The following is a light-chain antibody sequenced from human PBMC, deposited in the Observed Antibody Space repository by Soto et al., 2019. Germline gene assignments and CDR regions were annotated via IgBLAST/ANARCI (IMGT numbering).Light chain of an antibody. CDR1: QSVSSY. CDR2: DAS. Sequence: EIVMTQSPATLSLSPGERATLSCRASQSVSSYLAWYQQRPGQAPRLLIYDASNRATGIPARFSRSGSGTDFTLTINSLDPEDFAVYYCQQRSSWPLTFGGGTKVEIK. CDR3: QQRSSWPLT. J-gene: IGKJ4*01. V-gene: IGKV3-11*01.